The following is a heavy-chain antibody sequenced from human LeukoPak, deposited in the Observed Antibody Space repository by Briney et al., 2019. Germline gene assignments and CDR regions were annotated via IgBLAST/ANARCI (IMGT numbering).Heavy chain of an antibody. Sequence: HTGGSLRLSCAASGFTFSTYAMSWVRQAAGKGLEWFSLISGSGGGTYYADSVKGRFTISRDNSKNTLYLQMNSLRAEDTAVYYCARDPERGGVIVIPLGYFDYWGQGTLVTVSS. V-gene: IGHV3-23*01. CDR1: GFTFSTYA. J-gene: IGHJ4*02. CDR3: ARDPERGGVIVIPLGYFDY. CDR2: ISGSGGGT. D-gene: IGHD3-16*02.